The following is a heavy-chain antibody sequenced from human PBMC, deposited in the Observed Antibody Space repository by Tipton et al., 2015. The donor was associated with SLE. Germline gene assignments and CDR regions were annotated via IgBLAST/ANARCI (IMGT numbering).Heavy chain of an antibody. D-gene: IGHD3-10*01. J-gene: IGHJ4*02. Sequence: SLRLSCAASGFIFSNYVMHWVRQAPGKGLEWVALISYDGSNKYYADSVKGRFTISRDNSKNTLYLQMNSLRAEGTAVYYCARGFGELNYWGQGTLVTVSS. CDR2: ISYDGSNK. V-gene: IGHV3-30-3*01. CDR1: GFIFSNYV. CDR3: ARGFGELNY.